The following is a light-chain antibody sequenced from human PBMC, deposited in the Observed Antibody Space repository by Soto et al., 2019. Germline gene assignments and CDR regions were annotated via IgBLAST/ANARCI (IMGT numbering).Light chain of an antibody. CDR1: QDISNY. Sequence: DIQMTQSPSSLSASVGDRVTIACQASQDISNYLNWYQQKPGKAPKLLIYDASNWETGVPSRFSGSGSGKDFTFTISSLQTEDLATYYCQTSDNLPWTFGQGTKVEIK. V-gene: IGKV1-33*01. J-gene: IGKJ1*01. CDR3: QTSDNLPWT. CDR2: DAS.